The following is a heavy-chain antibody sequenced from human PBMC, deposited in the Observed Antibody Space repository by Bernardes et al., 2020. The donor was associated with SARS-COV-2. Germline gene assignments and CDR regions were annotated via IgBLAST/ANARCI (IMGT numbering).Heavy chain of an antibody. CDR3: ARDSETYCSSTSCSFDP. V-gene: IGHV3-21*01. D-gene: IGHD2-2*01. Sequence: GGSLRLSCAASGFTFSSYSLNWVRQAPGKGLEWVSSISRSSSYIYYADSVKGRFTISRDNAKNSLYLQMNSLRAEDTAVYYCARDSETYCSSTSCSFDPWGQGTLVTGSA. CDR2: ISRSSSYI. CDR1: GFTFSSYS. J-gene: IGHJ5*02.